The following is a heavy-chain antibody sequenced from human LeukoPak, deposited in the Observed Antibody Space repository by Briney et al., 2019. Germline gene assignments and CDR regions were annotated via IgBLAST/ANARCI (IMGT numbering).Heavy chain of an antibody. V-gene: IGHV3-33*01. D-gene: IGHD3-10*01. J-gene: IGHJ4*02. Sequence: GALILSCAASGFTFSSYGMHWVRQAPGKGLEGVAVIWYDRSNRYYAYSAKGRITISRDNSKNTLYLQMNSLRAEETAGYYCARDTEGSGSYYQFDYWGQGTLVTVSS. CDR1: GFTFSSYG. CDR3: ARDTEGSGSYYQFDY. CDR2: IWYDRSNR.